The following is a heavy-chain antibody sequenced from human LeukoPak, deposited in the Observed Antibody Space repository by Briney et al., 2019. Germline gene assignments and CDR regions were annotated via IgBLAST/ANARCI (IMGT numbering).Heavy chain of an antibody. D-gene: IGHD6-19*01. Sequence: PGGSLRLSCAASGFAFSTYAMNWVRQVPGKRLEWVAVISGQGDNTDYADSVKGRFTISRDNSKNTLYLQMNSLRAEDTAVYYCASGDYSSGWYLDYWGQGTLVTVSS. CDR1: GFAFSTYA. CDR3: ASGDYSSGWYLDY. V-gene: IGHV3-23*01. CDR2: ISGQGDNT. J-gene: IGHJ4*02.